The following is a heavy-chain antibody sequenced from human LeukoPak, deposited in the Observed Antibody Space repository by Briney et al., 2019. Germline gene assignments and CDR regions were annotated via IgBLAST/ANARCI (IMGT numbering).Heavy chain of an antibody. CDR3: ATGGRWELLDY. CDR2: INHSGST. V-gene: IGHV4-39*07. Sequence: SETLSLTCTVSGGSISSSSYYWSWIRQPPGKGLEWIGEINHSGSTDYNPSLKSRVTISIDTSKNQFSLKLSSVTAADMAVYYCATGGRWELLDYWGQGTLVTVSS. D-gene: IGHD1-26*01. J-gene: IGHJ4*02. CDR1: GGSISSSSYY.